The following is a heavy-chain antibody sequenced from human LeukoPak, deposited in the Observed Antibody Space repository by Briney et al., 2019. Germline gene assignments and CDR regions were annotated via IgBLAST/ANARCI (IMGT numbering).Heavy chain of an antibody. CDR1: GGSFSGYY. J-gene: IGHJ5*02. Sequence: SETLSLTCAVYGGSFSGYYWSWIRQPPGKGLEWIGEINHSGSTNYNPSLKSRVTISVDTSKNQFSLKLSSVTAADTAVYYCARGLRYYGDYXXYNXFDPWGQXTLVTVS. V-gene: IGHV4-34*01. CDR2: INHSGST. D-gene: IGHD4-17*01. CDR3: ARGLRYYGDYXXYNXFDP.